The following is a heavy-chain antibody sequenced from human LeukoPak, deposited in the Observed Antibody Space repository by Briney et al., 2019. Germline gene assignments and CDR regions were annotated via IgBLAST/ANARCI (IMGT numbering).Heavy chain of an antibody. CDR2: ISHSGST. V-gene: IGHV4-34*01. Sequence: SETLSLTCAVYGGSFSGYYWSWIRQPPGKGLEWIGEISHSGSTNYNPSLKSRVTISVDTSKNQFSLKLSSVTAADTAVYYCARASAARHFDYWGQGTLVTVSS. J-gene: IGHJ4*02. CDR1: GGSFSGYY. CDR3: ARASAARHFDY. D-gene: IGHD6-6*01.